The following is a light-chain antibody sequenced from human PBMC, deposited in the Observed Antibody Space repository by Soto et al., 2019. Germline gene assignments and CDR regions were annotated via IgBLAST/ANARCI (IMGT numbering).Light chain of an antibody. V-gene: IGKV1-39*01. CDR2: AAS. CDR3: KQSYSTLWT. Sequence: DIQMTQSPSSLSASVGDRVTITCRASQSISSYLNWYQQKPGKAPKLLIYAASSLQSGVPSRFSGSGSGTDFTLTISSLQPEDFATYYCKQSYSTLWTVGQGAKVDIK. CDR1: QSISSY. J-gene: IGKJ1*01.